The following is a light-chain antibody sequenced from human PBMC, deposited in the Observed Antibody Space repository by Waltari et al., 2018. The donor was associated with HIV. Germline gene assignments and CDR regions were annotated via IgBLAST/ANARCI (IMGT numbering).Light chain of an antibody. CDR2: DAS. CDR3: QQFISYPGT. J-gene: IGKJ5*01. V-gene: IGKV1-13*02. Sequence: AVQLTQSPSSLSTSVGDRVTITCRASQGISNALAWYQQKPEKAPKLLIYDASTSASGVPSRFSGSGSGTDFTLTISSLQPEDCATYYCQQFISYPGTFGPGTRLEIK. CDR1: QGISNA.